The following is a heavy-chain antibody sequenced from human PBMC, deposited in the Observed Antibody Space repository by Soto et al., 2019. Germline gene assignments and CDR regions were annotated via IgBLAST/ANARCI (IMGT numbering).Heavy chain of an antibody. V-gene: IGHV3-23*01. CDR1: GFTFSNYA. CDR3: AKDQCRSWYEIYY. D-gene: IGHD6-13*01. CDR2: ISGSGGST. Sequence: EVQLLESGGGLVQTGGSLRLSCAASGFTFSNYAVTWVRQAPGKGLEWVSTISGSGGSTYYADSVKGRFTISRDNSKNTMYLQMNSLRADDTAVYYCAKDQCRSWYEIYYWGQGTLVTVTS. J-gene: IGHJ4*02.